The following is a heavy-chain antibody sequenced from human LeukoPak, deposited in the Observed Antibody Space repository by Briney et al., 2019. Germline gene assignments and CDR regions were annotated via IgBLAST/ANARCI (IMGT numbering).Heavy chain of an antibody. J-gene: IGHJ4*02. V-gene: IGHV1-69*13. CDR1: GGTFSSYA. Sequence: ASVKVSCKASGGTFSSYAISWVRQAPGQGLEWMGGIIPIFGTANYAQKFQGRVTITADESTSTAYMELSSLRSEDTAVYYRARVYGPSSIAARFDYWGQGTLVTVSS. CDR2: IIPIFGTA. D-gene: IGHD6-6*01. CDR3: ARVYGPSSIAARFDY.